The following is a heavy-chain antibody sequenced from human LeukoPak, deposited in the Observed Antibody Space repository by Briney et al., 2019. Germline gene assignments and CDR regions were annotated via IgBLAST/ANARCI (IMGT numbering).Heavy chain of an antibody. CDR2: INPSGGST. CDR3: ARDDTYYYDSSGGGVY. Sequence: ASVKVSCKASGYTFTSYYMHWVRQAPGQGLEWMGIINPSGGSTSYAQKFQGRVTMTRDTSTSTVYMELSSLRSEDTAVYYCARDDTYYYDSSGGGVYWGQGTLVTVSS. J-gene: IGHJ4*02. V-gene: IGHV1-46*01. CDR1: GYTFTSYY. D-gene: IGHD3-22*01.